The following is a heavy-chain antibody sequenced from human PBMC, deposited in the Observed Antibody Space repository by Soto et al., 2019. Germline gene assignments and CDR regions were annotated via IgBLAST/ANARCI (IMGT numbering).Heavy chain of an antibody. CDR3: ARDLLGGYCSGGSCYPYY. CDR2: ISAYNGNT. Sequence: ASVKVSCKASGYTFTSYGISWVRQAPGQGLEWMGWISAYNGNTNYAQKLQGRVTMTTDTSTSTAYMELRSLRSDDTAVYYCARDLLGGYCSGGSCYPYYWGQGTLVTVSS. CDR1: GYTFTSYG. V-gene: IGHV1-18*01. J-gene: IGHJ4*02. D-gene: IGHD2-15*01.